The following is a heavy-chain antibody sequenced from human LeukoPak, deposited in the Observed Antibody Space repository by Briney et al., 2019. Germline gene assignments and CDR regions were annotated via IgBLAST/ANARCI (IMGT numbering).Heavy chain of an antibody. CDR2: ISYSGSVQ. J-gene: IGHJ4*02. CDR1: GFTFNNFG. CDR3: ARSPRDSRDWTGTLDY. D-gene: IGHD3-22*01. V-gene: IGHV3-30*03. Sequence: GMSLRLSCAASGFTFNNFGMHWVRQAPGKGLEWVSVISYSGSVQLYADSVKGRFTISRDDSKNTVHMQMNRLRVEDTAVYYCARSPRDSRDWTGTLDYWGQGALVTVSS.